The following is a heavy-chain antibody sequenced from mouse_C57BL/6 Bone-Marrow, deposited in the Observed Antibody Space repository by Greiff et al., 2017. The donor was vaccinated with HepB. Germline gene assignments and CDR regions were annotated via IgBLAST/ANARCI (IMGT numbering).Heavy chain of an antibody. J-gene: IGHJ1*03. V-gene: IGHV2-9-1*01. CDR2: IWTGGGT. CDR1: GFSLTSYA. Sequence: VKLVESGPGLVAPSQRLSITCTVSGFSLTSYAISWVRQPPGKGLEWLGVIWTGGGTNYNSALKSRLSISKDNSKSQVFLKMNSLQTDDTARYYCASGWLLRYWYFDFWGTGTTVTVSS. D-gene: IGHD2-3*01. CDR3: ASGWLLRYWYFDF.